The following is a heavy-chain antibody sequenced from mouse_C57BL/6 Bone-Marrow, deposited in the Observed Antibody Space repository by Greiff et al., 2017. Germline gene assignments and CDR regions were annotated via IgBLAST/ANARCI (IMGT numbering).Heavy chain of an antibody. V-gene: IGHV5-6*01. CDR2: ISSGGSYT. D-gene: IGHD4-1*01. CDR1: GFTFSSYG. J-gene: IGHJ1*03. Sequence: EVQGVESGGDLVKPGGSLKLSCAASGFTFSSYGMSWVRQTPDKRLEWVATISSGGSYTYYPDSVKGRFTISRDNAKNTLYLQMSSLKSEDTAMYYCASRTGTWYFDVGGRGTTVTVSA. CDR3: ASRTGTWYFDV.